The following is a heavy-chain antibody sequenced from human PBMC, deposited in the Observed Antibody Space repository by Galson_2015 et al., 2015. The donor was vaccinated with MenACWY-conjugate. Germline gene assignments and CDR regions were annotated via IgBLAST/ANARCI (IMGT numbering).Heavy chain of an antibody. D-gene: IGHD3-10*01. Sequence: SETLCLTCGVHGDSFSGYYWTWIRQPPGKGLEWIGEINHNGITDYNPSLMSRVTMSVDTSKNQFSLNLNSVTAADTALYYCARGFGYPNWLGPWGQGTLGIVS. CDR3: ARGFGYPNWLGP. CDR2: INHNGIT. CDR1: GDSFSGYY. J-gene: IGHJ5*01. V-gene: IGHV4-34*01.